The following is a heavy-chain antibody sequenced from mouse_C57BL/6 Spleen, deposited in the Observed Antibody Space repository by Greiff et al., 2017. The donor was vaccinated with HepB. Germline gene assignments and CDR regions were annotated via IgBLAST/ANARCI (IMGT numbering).Heavy chain of an antibody. CDR3: ARRAYYSNYVDV. J-gene: IGHJ1*03. CDR1: GYTFTSYW. CDR2: IDPSDSYT. Sequence: MESCKASGYTFTSYWMHWVKQRPGQGLEWIGEIDPSDSYTNYNQKFKGKYTLTVDKSSSTAYMQLSSLTSEDSAVDYCARRAYYSNYVDVWGTGTTVTVSS. D-gene: IGHD2-5*01. V-gene: IGHV1-69*01.